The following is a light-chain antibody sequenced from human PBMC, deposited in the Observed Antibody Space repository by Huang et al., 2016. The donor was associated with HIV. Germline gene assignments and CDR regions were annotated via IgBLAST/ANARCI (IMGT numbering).Light chain of an antibody. Sequence: DIQMTQSPSSLSASIGDRVTMSCRASKTVDMYLNWYQQTPGRAPKLLIYAASKLKSDVPSRFSGTGSGTNFTLTISSLQPEDFVIYFCQQTYNVPRTFGQGTALEIK. CDR2: AAS. CDR1: KTVDMY. V-gene: IGKV1-39*01. J-gene: IGKJ2*01. CDR3: QQTYNVPRT.